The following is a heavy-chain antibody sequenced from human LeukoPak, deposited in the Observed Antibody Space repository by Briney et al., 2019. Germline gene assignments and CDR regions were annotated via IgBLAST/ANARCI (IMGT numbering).Heavy chain of an antibody. CDR2: ITGSGGST. CDR3: ARELFDFDY. CDR1: GFPFSGYW. D-gene: IGHD3-10*01. V-gene: IGHV3-23*01. Sequence: PGGSLRLSCAASGFPFSGYWMDWVRQAPGKGLEWVSEITGSGGSTYYADSVKGRFTISRDNSKNTLYLQMNSLRAEDTAIYYCARELFDFDYWGQGTLVTVSS. J-gene: IGHJ4*02.